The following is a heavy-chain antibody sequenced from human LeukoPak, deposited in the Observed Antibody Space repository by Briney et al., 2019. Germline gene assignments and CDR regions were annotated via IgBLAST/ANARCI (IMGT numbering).Heavy chain of an antibody. Sequence: SETLSLTCTVSGASISSGGYYWSWIRQPAGKGLEYLGRIYSTGSTNYNPSLRSRVTISVDTSKNHFSLKLSSVTAADAAVYYCARDQTYSGSGIYTYFDYWGQGILVTVSS. J-gene: IGHJ4*02. V-gene: IGHV4-61*02. CDR3: ARDQTYSGSGIYTYFDY. D-gene: IGHD3-10*01. CDR1: GASISSGGYY. CDR2: IYSTGST.